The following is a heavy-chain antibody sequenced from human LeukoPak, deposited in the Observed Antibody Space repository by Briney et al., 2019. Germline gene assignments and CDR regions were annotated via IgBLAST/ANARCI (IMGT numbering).Heavy chain of an antibody. V-gene: IGHV3-30*18. CDR2: ISYDGSNK. Sequence: GGSLRLSCAASGFTFSTYGMHWVRQAPGKGLEWVAVISYDGSNKYYADSVKGRFTISRDNSKNTLYLQMNSLRAEDTAVYYCAKDLLYGGHRAPDYWGQGTLVTVSS. D-gene: IGHD4-23*01. CDR1: GFTFSTYG. J-gene: IGHJ4*02. CDR3: AKDLLYGGHRAPDY.